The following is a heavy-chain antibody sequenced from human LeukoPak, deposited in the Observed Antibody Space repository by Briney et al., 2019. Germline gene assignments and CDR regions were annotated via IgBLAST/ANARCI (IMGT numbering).Heavy chain of an antibody. J-gene: IGHJ4*02. V-gene: IGHV3-48*01. Sequence: GGSLRLSCAASGFTFSGFNMNWVRQAPGKGLEWISYISSSSVIYYADSVKGRFTISRDNAKNSLYLQMNSLRVDDTAVYYRAREGDGSNSGFAYWGQGTLVTVSS. CDR1: GFTFSGFN. CDR3: AREGDGSNSGFAY. CDR2: ISSSSVI. D-gene: IGHD4-23*01.